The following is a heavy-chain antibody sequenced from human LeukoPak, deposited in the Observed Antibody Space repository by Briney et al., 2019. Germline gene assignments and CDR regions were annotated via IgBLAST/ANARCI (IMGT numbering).Heavy chain of an antibody. V-gene: IGHV3-11*04. D-gene: IGHD2-2*02. CDR2: ISSSSSTI. J-gene: IGHJ4*02. CDR1: GFTFRDYY. CDR3: ARDQVPAAIGGYYFDY. Sequence: PGGSLRLSCAASGFTFRDYYMTWIRQAPGKGLEWVSYISSSSSTIYYADSVKGRFTISRDNAKNSLYLQMNSLRAEDTAVYYCARDQVPAAIGGYYFDYWGQGTLVTVSS.